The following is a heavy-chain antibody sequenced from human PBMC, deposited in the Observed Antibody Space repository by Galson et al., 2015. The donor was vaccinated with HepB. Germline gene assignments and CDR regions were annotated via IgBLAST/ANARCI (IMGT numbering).Heavy chain of an antibody. J-gene: IGHJ4*02. CDR2: IYSGGRP. Sequence: SLRLSCAASGFTVSNNYMSWVRQVAGKGLEWVAIIYSGGRPDYADSVKGRFTISRDNSKNTLCLQMTSLRAEDTALYYCARDPGIYDASTGWGRGTLVTVSS. V-gene: IGHV3-66*02. CDR3: ARDPGIYDASTG. CDR1: GFTVSNNY. D-gene: IGHD5-12*01.